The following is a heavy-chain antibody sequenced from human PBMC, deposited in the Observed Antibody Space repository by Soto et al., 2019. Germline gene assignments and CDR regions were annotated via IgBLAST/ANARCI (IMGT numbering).Heavy chain of an antibody. J-gene: IGHJ4*02. Sequence: PGGSLRLSCAASEFTFSDHYMDWVRQAPGKGLEWVGRSRNKANSYTTEYASSVKGRFTISRDESKNSLYLQMISLKTEDTAVYYCVRDLAVAGRYYSDFWGQGTLVTVSS. CDR1: EFTFSDHY. V-gene: IGHV3-72*01. CDR3: VRDLAVAGRYYSDF. CDR2: SRNKANSYTT. D-gene: IGHD6-19*01.